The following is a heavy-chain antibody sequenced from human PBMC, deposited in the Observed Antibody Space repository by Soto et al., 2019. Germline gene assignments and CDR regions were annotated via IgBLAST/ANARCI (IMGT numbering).Heavy chain of an antibody. CDR2: IHYSGST. Sequence: PSETLSLTCTVSGGSISSYYWSWIRQPPGKGLEWIGYIHYSGSTNYNPSLKSRVTLSVDTSKNQFSLRLSSVTAADTAVYYCASGGSYYYYFDSWGQGTLVTVSS. V-gene: IGHV4-59*01. D-gene: IGHD1-26*01. CDR3: ASGGSYYYYFDS. J-gene: IGHJ4*02. CDR1: GGSISSYY.